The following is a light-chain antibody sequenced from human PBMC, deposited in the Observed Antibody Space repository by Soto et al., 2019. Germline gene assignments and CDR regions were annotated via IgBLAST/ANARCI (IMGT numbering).Light chain of an antibody. J-gene: IGKJ2*01. Sequence: EIVLTQSPGTLSLSPGERATLSCRASQSVSSSYLAWYQQKPGQAPRLLIYDASSRATGSPDRFSGSGSGTDFPLTISRLEPEDFAVYYCQQYGSSLYTFGQGTKLEIK. V-gene: IGKV3-20*01. CDR2: DAS. CDR3: QQYGSSLYT. CDR1: QSVSSSY.